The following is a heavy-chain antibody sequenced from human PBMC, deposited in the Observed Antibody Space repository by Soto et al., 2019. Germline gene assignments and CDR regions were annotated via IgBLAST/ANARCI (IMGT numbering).Heavy chain of an antibody. D-gene: IGHD6-19*01. CDR2: IYYSGST. CDR3: ARIGYSSGWSTIDY. J-gene: IGHJ4*02. V-gene: IGHV4-59*08. CDR1: GGSISSYY. Sequence: SETLSLTCTVSGGSISSYYWSWIRQPPGKGLEWIGYIYYSGSTNYNPSLKSRVTISVDTSKNQFSLKLSSVTAADTAVYYCARIGYSSGWSTIDYWGQGTLVTVSS.